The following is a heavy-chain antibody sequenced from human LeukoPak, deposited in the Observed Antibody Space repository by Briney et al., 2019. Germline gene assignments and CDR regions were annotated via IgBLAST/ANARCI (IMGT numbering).Heavy chain of an antibody. J-gene: IGHJ4*02. Sequence: PGGALRLSCAGSEFTFINYAMSWVRQAPGKGLEGVSTISGSGTTTYYADSVKGRFTISRDTSKNTMYMQMNSLRAEDTAVYYCASMGASIYGSYYFEYWGQGALVTVSS. D-gene: IGHD3-10*01. V-gene: IGHV3-23*01. CDR3: ASMGASIYGSYYFEY. CDR1: EFTFINYA. CDR2: ISGSGTTT.